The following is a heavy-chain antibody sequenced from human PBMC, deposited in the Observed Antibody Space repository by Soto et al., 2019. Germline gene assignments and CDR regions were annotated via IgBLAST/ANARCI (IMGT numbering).Heavy chain of an antibody. J-gene: IGHJ4*02. V-gene: IGHV5-51*01. CDR2: IYPDDSDT. D-gene: IGHD2-8*02. CDR1: GYSFSNFW. CDR3: ASSVLVTSTMNYFDL. Sequence: GESLKISCQASGYSFSNFWIAWVRQMPGEGLEWLGIIYPDDSDTRYSPSFLGQVTISADKSIKTTYLQWSSLKASDTAIYFCASSVLVTSTMNYFDLWGQGALVTVSS.